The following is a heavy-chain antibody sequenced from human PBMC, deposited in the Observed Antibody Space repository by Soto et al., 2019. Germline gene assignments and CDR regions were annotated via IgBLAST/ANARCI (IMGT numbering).Heavy chain of an antibody. Sequence: ASVKFSCKASGYTFTSCYMHWVRQAPGQGLDCIGIINPSGGSTSYAQKFQGRVTMTRDTSTSTVYTELSSMRSEDTAVYYCARSLDYYDSNSEAGSWFDPWGQATLVTVSS. V-gene: IGHV1-46*01. CDR1: GYTFTSCY. CDR3: ARSLDYYDSNSEAGSWFDP. CDR2: INPSGGST. J-gene: IGHJ5*01. D-gene: IGHD3-22*01.